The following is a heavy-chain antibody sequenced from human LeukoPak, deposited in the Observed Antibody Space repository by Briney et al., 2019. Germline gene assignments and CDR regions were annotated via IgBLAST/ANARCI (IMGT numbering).Heavy chain of an antibody. CDR2: IRYDGSNK. D-gene: IGHD1-7*01. CDR1: GFTFSSYG. CDR3: AKGLPALGELELDYFDY. Sequence: GGSLRLSCAASGFTFSSYGMHWVRQAPGKGLEWVAFIRYDGSNKYYADSVKGRFTISRDNSKNTLYLQMNSLRAEDTAVYYCAKGLPALGELELDYFDYWGQGTLVTVSS. V-gene: IGHV3-30*02. J-gene: IGHJ4*02.